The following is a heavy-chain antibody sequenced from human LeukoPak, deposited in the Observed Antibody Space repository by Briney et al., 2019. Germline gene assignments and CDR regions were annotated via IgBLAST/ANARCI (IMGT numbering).Heavy chain of an antibody. J-gene: IGHJ5*02. V-gene: IGHV4-59*01. Sequence: SETLSLTCTVSGGSISSYYWSWIRQPPGKGLEWIGYIYYSGSTNYNPSLTSRVNISVDTSKNQFSLTLSFVTAADTAVYYCARGGLAYCGGDCYTNWFDPWGQGTLVTVSS. D-gene: IGHD2-21*02. CDR1: GGSISSYY. CDR2: IYYSGST. CDR3: ARGGLAYCGGDCYTNWFDP.